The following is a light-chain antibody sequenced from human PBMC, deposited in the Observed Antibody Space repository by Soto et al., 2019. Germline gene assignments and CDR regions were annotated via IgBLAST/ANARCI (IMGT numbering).Light chain of an antibody. Sequence: DIVMTQSPDSLAVSLGERATINCKSSQSVLYSSNDKNYLAWYQQKPGQPPKLLIYWASIRESGVPDRFSGSGSGTDFTLTISSLQDEDVAVYYCQQYYSSPPLTFGGGTEVEIK. J-gene: IGKJ4*01. CDR2: WAS. V-gene: IGKV4-1*01. CDR3: QQYYSSPPLT. CDR1: QSVLYSSNDKNY.